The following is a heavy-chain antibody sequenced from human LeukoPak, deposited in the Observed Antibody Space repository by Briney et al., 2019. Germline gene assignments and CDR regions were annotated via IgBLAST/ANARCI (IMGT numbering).Heavy chain of an antibody. V-gene: IGHV4-59*01. CDR1: GGSISSYY. D-gene: IGHD6-13*01. CDR2: IYYSGST. CDR3: ARRDSSSWQFQY. Sequence: PSETLSLTCTVSGGSISSYYWSWIRQPPGKGLEWIGYIYYSGSTNYNPSLKSRVTISVDTSKNQFSLKLSSVTAADTAVYYCARRDSSSWQFQYWGQGTLVTVSS. J-gene: IGHJ1*01.